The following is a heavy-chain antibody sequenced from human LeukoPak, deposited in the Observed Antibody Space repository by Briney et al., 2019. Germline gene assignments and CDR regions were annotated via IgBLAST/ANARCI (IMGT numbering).Heavy chain of an antibody. CDR2: INHSGST. J-gene: IGHJ5*02. CDR3: ARGDGEYQLLNWFDP. CDR1: GGSFSGYY. V-gene: IGHV4-34*01. Sequence: SETLSLTCAVYGGSFSGYYWSWIRRPPGKGLEWIGEINHSGSTNYNPSLKSRVTISVDTPKNQFSLKLSSVTAADTAVYYCARGDGEYQLLNWFDPWGQGTLVTVSS. D-gene: IGHD2-2*01.